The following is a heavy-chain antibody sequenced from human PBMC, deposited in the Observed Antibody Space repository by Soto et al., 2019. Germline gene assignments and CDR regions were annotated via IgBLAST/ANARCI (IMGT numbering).Heavy chain of an antibody. J-gene: IGHJ4*02. CDR2: IDPDDGET. CDR3: AMQRGGVVY. D-gene: IGHD6-25*01. CDR1: GYTLTELS. V-gene: IGHV1-24*01. Sequence: ASVKVSCKVSGYTLTELSMHWVRQAPGKGLEWMGGIDPDDGETNYAQKFQGRVTMTEDTSINTAYMELSRLRSEDTAVYYCAMQRGGVVYWGQGTLVTVSS.